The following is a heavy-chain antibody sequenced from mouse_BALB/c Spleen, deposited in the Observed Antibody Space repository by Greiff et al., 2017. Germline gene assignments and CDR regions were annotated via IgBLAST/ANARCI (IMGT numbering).Heavy chain of an antibody. CDR1: GFSLTSYG. D-gene: IGHD1-1*01. J-gene: IGHJ3*01. Sequence: QVQLKESGPGLVQPSQSLSITCTLSGFSLTSYGVHWVRQSPGKGLEWLGVIWSGGSTDYNAAFISRLSISKDNSKSQVFFKMNSLQADDTAIYYCARNGYYGSGGFAYWGQGTLVTVSA. V-gene: IGHV2-4-1*01. CDR2: IWSGGST. CDR3: ARNGYYGSGGFAY.